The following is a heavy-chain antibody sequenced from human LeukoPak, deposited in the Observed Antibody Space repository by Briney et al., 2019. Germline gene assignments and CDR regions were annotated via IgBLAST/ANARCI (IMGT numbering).Heavy chain of an antibody. CDR3: ARDMEKYYYDSSGYLDY. J-gene: IGHJ4*02. CDR1: GFTFSRYD. CDR2: ISTSGNIR. V-gene: IGHV3-48*01. Sequence: GGSLRLSCEASGFTFSRYDMNWVRQAPGKGLEWISYISTSGNIRYYADSMKGRFTVSRDNAKNSLYLQISSLRAEDTAVYYCARDMEKYYYDSSGYLDYWGQGTLVTVSS. D-gene: IGHD3-22*01.